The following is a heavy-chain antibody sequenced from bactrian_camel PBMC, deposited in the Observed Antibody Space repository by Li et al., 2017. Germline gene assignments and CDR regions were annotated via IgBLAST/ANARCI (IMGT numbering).Heavy chain of an antibody. Sequence: VQLVESGGGSVKAGGSLRLSCSISGDTDGTKCMGWFRQAPGKEREGVARIATGSGNTYYADSVEGRFTISRDGAKNIIALQMHSLKPEDTATYYCAADLVTDEPSLVEREYYYWGQGTQVTVS. D-gene: IGHD1*01. V-gene: IGHV3S54*01. CDR1: GDTDGTKC. J-gene: IGHJ4*01. CDR3: AADLVTDEPSLVEREYYY. CDR2: IATGSGNT.